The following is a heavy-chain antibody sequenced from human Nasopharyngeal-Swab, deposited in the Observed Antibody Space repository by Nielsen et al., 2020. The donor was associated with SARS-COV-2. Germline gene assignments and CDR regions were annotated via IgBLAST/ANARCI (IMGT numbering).Heavy chain of an antibody. CDR3: ARVCSGGSCYGYYYGMDV. J-gene: IGHJ6*02. D-gene: IGHD2-15*01. V-gene: IGHV3-21*01. CDR1: GFTFSSYS. CDR2: ISSSSSYI. Sequence: GESLKISCAVSGFTFSSYSMNWVRQAPGKGLEWVSSISSSSSYIYYADSVKGRFTISRDNVKNSLYLQMNSLRAEDTAVYYCARVCSGGSCYGYYYGMDVWGQGTTVTVSS.